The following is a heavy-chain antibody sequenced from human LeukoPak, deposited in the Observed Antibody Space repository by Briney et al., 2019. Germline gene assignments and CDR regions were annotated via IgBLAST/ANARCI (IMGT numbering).Heavy chain of an antibody. CDR1: GYTFTGYY. Sequence: ASVKVSCKASGYTFTGYYMHWVRQAPGQGLEWMGWINPNSGGTNYAQKFQGRVTMTRDTSISTAYMELSRLRSDDTAVYYCARVFYSGYPDAFDIWGQGTMVTVSS. CDR3: ARVFYSGYPDAFDI. V-gene: IGHV1-2*02. CDR2: INPNSGGT. J-gene: IGHJ3*02. D-gene: IGHD6-25*01.